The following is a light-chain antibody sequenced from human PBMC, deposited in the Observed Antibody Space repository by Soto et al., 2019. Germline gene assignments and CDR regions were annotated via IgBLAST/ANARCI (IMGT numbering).Light chain of an antibody. CDR1: SSDVGGYNY. Sequence: QSALTQPASASGSPGQSITISCTGTSSDVGGYNYVSWYQHHPGKAPKVMIYEVTIRPSGVSNRFSGSKSGNTASLTISGLQAEDEGDYYCSSYANSGSVVFGGGTKLTVL. CDR2: EVT. J-gene: IGLJ2*01. V-gene: IGLV2-14*01. CDR3: SSYANSGSVV.